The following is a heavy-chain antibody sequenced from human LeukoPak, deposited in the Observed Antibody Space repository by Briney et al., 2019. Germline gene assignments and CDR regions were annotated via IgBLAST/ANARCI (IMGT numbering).Heavy chain of an antibody. CDR3: AKDKYQPLLYLDY. J-gene: IGHJ4*02. D-gene: IGHD2-2*01. CDR1: GFTFSDYY. Sequence: GGSLRLSCAASGFTFSDYYMSWIRQAPGKGLEWVSYISSSGSTIYYADSVKGRFTISRDNARGSLYLVMSSLRAEDTALYYCAKDKYQPLLYLDYWGQGTLVTVSS. CDR2: ISSSGSTI. V-gene: IGHV3-11*04.